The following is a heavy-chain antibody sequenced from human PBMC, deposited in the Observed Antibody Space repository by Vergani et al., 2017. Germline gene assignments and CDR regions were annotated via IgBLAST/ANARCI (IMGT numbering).Heavy chain of an antibody. CDR3: GRGSDNYN. Sequence: EVQLVESGGGLLKPGESLRLSCAVSGFPFSGSYMTWVRQAPGKGLEWVSTIKNDGGKSHYADFVKGRFAISRDNSRNTLYLQMNSLRVEDTAVYYCGRGSDNYNWGQGALVTVSS. CDR1: GFPFSGSY. D-gene: IGHD1-1*01. CDR2: IKNDGGKS. V-gene: IGHV3-23*04. J-gene: IGHJ4*02.